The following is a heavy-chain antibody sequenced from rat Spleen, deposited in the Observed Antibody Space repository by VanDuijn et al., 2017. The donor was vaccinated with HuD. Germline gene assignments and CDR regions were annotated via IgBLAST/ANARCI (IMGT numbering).Heavy chain of an antibody. V-gene: IGHV5-17*01. CDR1: GFTFSDYN. CDR3: ARHHLPWYYWYFDF. J-gene: IGHJ1*01. Sequence: EVQLVESGGGLVQPGRSLKFSCAASGFTFSDYNMAWVRQAPGKGLEWVASITNTGGSTYYPDSVRGRFTISRDNAKSTLYLQMDSLRSEDTATYYCARHHLPWYYWYFDFWGPGTMVSVSS. CDR2: ITNTGGST.